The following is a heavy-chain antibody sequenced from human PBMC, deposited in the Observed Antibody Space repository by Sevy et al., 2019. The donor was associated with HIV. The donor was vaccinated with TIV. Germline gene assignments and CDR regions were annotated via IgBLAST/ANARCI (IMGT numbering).Heavy chain of an antibody. CDR3: ARGKSGYGYGLDY. D-gene: IGHD5-18*01. J-gene: IGHJ4*02. V-gene: IGHV3-66*01. Sequence: GGSLRLSCAASGFPVSSNYMSWVRQAPGKGLEWVSVIYRDGSTYHGDSVKGRFTISRDNSKNTLYLQMNSLRVEDTAVYYCARGKSGYGYGLDYWGQGTLVTVSS. CDR1: GFPVSSNY. CDR2: IYRDGST.